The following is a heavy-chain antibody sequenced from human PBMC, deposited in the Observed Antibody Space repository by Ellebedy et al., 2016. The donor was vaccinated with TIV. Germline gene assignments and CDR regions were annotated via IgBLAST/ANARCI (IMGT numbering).Heavy chain of an antibody. CDR2: ISGSGGST. V-gene: IGHV3-23*01. D-gene: IGHD3-22*01. Sequence: GESLKISCAASGFTFSSYAMSWVRQAPGKGLEWVSAISGSGGSTYYADSVKGRFTISRDNSKNTLYLQMNSLRAEDTAVYYCAKMHYYDSSGYDPQYPDYWGQGTLVTVSS. CDR1: GFTFSSYA. J-gene: IGHJ4*02. CDR3: AKMHYYDSSGYDPQYPDY.